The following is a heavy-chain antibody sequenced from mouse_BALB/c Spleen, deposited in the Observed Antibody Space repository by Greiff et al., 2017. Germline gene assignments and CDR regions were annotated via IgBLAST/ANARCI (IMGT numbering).Heavy chain of an antibody. D-gene: IGHD3-1*01. Sequence: QVQLKQSGAELVKPGASVKLSCKASGYTFTSYYMYWVKQRPGQGLEWIGEINPSNGGTNFNEKFKSKATLTVDKSSSTAYMQLSSLTSEDSAVYYCTRSGNAMDYWGQGTSVTVSS. V-gene: IGHV1S81*02. J-gene: IGHJ4*01. CDR2: INPSNGGT. CDR3: TRSGNAMDY. CDR1: GYTFTSYY.